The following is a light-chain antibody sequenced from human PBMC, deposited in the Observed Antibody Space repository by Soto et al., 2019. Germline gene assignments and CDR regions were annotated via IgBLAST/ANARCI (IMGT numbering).Light chain of an antibody. Sequence: EIVLTQSPGTLSLSPGERATLSCRASQSVSSSYLAWYQQKPGQAPRLLIYGASIRATGIPDRFSGSGSGTDFTLTISRLEPEDFAVYYCQQYGISPRTFGQGTKLEIK. CDR1: QSVSSSY. CDR3: QQYGISPRT. V-gene: IGKV3-20*01. CDR2: GAS. J-gene: IGKJ2*01.